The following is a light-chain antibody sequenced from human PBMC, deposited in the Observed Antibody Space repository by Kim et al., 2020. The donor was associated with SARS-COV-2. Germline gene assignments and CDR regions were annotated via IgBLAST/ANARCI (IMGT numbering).Light chain of an antibody. V-gene: IGLV3-1*01. CDR2: QDT. Sequence: SYELTQPPSVSVSPRQTATINCSGDKLGDKYACWYQQKPGQSPVLVIYQDTKRPSGIPERFSGSNSGNTATLTISGTQAIDEADYYCQAWDSSTGV. CDR3: QAWDSSTGV. CDR1: KLGDKY. J-gene: IGLJ3*02.